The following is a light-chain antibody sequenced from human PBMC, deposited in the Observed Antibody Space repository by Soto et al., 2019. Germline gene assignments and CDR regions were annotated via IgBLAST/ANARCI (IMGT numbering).Light chain of an antibody. J-gene: IGKJ3*01. Sequence: DIQLTQSPSFLSASVGDRVTITCRASQGISSYLAWYQQKPGKAPKLLIYAASTLQSGVPSRFSGSGSGTEFTLTNSSPQPEDFATYYYQQLNSYPSHLGTGTKVDIK. CDR2: AAS. CDR3: QQLNSYPSH. V-gene: IGKV1-9*01. CDR1: QGISSY.